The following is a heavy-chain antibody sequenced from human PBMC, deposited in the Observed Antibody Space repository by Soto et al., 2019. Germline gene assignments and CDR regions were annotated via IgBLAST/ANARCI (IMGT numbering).Heavy chain of an antibody. CDR3: AKGTVTRPFDYYYYMDV. CDR1: GFTFSSYA. Sequence: GGSLRLSCAASGFTFSSYAMSWVRQAPGKGLEWVSAISGSGGSTYYADSVKGRFTISRDNSKNTRYLQMNSLRAEDTAVYYCAKGTVTRPFDYYYYMDVWGKGTTVTVSS. V-gene: IGHV3-23*01. D-gene: IGHD4-4*01. J-gene: IGHJ6*03. CDR2: ISGSGGST.